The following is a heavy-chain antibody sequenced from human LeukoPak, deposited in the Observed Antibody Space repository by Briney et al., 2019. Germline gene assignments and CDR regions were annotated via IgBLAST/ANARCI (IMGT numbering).Heavy chain of an antibody. V-gene: IGHV3-23*01. Sequence: GGSLRLSCADSGFTFSSYAMSWVRQAPGKGLEWVSVVSGSGSGTYYADSVKGRFTISRDNSRNTLYLQMNSLRAEDTAVYYCAKDLVAFDIWGQGTMVTVSS. CDR2: VSGSGSGT. CDR1: GFTFSSYA. J-gene: IGHJ3*02. CDR3: AKDLVAFDI.